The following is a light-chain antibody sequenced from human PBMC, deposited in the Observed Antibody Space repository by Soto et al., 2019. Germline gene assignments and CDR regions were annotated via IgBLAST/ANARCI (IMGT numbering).Light chain of an antibody. J-gene: IGKJ5*01. CDR1: QSLGGS. CDR2: GAS. CDR3: QQYGSSLIT. V-gene: IGKV3-20*01. Sequence: EIVMTQSPATLSVSPGERATLSCRASQSLGGSLAWYQQKPGQAPRLLIYGASTRVTGIPARFSGSGSGTDFTLTISRLEPEDFAVYYCQQYGSSLITFGQGTRLEI.